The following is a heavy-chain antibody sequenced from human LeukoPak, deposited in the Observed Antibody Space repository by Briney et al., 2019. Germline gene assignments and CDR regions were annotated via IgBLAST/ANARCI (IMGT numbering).Heavy chain of an antibody. Sequence: SETLSLTCAVYGGSFSGYYWSWIRQPPGKGLEWIGEINHSGSTNYNPSLKSRVTISVDTSKNQFYQKLSSVTAADTAVYYCARTPPSGWYRHCFDPWGQGTLVTVSS. CDR3: ARTPPSGWYRHCFDP. J-gene: IGHJ5*02. CDR2: INHSGST. CDR1: GGSFSGYY. V-gene: IGHV4-34*01. D-gene: IGHD6-19*01.